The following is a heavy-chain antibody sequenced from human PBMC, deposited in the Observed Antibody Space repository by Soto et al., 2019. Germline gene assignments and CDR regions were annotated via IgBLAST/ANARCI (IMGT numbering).Heavy chain of an antibody. CDR3: ARDLWGYCGTDCYPLDV. CDR2: LYNTGST. J-gene: IGHJ6*02. CDR1: GGSISRYY. V-gene: IGHV4-59*01. Sequence: SETLSLTCTVSGGSISRYYWRWIRQPPGKGLEWIGYLYNTGSTIYNPSLKSRVTISVDTSKNQFSLKLNSLTAADTAVYYCARDLWGYCGTDCYPLDVWGQGTTVTVSS. D-gene: IGHD2-21*02.